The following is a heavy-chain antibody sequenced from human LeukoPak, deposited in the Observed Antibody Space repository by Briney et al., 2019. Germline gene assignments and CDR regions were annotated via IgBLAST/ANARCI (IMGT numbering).Heavy chain of an antibody. V-gene: IGHV3-74*01. CDR1: GFTFSSYW. J-gene: IGHJ4*02. D-gene: IGHD3-9*01. CDR2: INSDGSST. CDR3: ARAGRGLRYFDWLTYDY. Sequence: GGSLRLSCAASGFTFSSYWMHWVRQAPGKGLVWVSHINSDGSSTTYADSVKGRFTISRDNAKNTLYLQMNSLRAEDTAVYYCARAGRGLRYFDWLTYDYWGQGTLVTVSS.